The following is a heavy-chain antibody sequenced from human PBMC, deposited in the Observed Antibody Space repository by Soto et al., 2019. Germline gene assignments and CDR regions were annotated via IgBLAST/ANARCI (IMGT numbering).Heavy chain of an antibody. D-gene: IGHD2-21*02. CDR1: GGSISSGGYY. J-gene: IGHJ6*02. V-gene: IGHV4-31*03. CDR3: ARVCGGDCHPGMDV. Sequence: QVQLQESGPGLVKPSQTLSLTCTVSGGSISSGGYYWSWIRQHPGKGLEWIGYIYYSGSTYYNPSLKSRVTISVDTSKNQFSLRLSSVTAADTAGYYCARVCGGDCHPGMDVWGQGTTVTVSS. CDR2: IYYSGST.